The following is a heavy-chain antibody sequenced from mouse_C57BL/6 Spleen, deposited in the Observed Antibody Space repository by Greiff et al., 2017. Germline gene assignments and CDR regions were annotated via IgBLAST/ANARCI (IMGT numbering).Heavy chain of an antibody. Sequence: EVKLVESGGGLVKPGGSLKLSCAASGFTFSDYGMHWVRQAPEKGLEWVAYISSGSSTIYYADTVKGRFTISRDNAKNTLFLQMTSLRSEDTAMYYCARPDYYGSSYDYLDYWGQGTTLTVSS. V-gene: IGHV5-17*01. CDR2: ISSGSSTI. CDR3: ARPDYYGSSYDYLDY. CDR1: GFTFSDYG. J-gene: IGHJ2*01. D-gene: IGHD1-1*01.